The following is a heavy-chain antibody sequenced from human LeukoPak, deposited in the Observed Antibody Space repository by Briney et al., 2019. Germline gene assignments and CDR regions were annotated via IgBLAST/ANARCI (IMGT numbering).Heavy chain of an antibody. D-gene: IGHD6-19*01. J-gene: IGHJ4*02. V-gene: IGHV3-49*03. CDR1: GFTFGDSA. CDR2: IRSKANGGST. Sequence: GGSLRLSCTASGFTFGDSAMSWIRQAPGKGLECVGFIRSKANGGSTEYAASVKDRFTISRDDSKSIAYLEMNSLKTVDTAVYYCTRPHTSGWVGDYWGQGTLVTVSS. CDR3: TRPHTSGWVGDY.